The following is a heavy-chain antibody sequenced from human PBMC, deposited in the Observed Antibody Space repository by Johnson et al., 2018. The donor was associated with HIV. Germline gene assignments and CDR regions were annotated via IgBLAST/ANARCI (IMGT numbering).Heavy chain of an antibody. Sequence: VQLVESGGGLIQPGGSLRFSCAVSGFTFSSYAMSWVRQAPGKGLEWVSAISGSGGSTYYADSVKGRFTISRDNSKNTLYLQMNSLRAEDTAVYYCARTPSLPGAFDIWGQGTMVTVSS. CDR3: ARTPSLPGAFDI. V-gene: IGHV3-23*04. CDR2: ISGSGGST. D-gene: IGHD1-14*01. CDR1: GFTFSSYA. J-gene: IGHJ3*02.